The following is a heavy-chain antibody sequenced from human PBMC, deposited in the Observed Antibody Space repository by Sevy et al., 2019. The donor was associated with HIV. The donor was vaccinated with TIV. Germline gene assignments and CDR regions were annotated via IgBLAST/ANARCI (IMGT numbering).Heavy chain of an antibody. Sequence: ASVKVSCKASGYTFTGYYMHWVRQAPGQGLEWMGWINPNSGGTNYAQKFQGRVTMTRDTSISTAYMELSRLRSDDTAVYYCARVVYDYVWGSYRYSPTSWFDPWGQGTLVTVSS. D-gene: IGHD3-16*02. CDR1: GYTFTGYY. CDR3: ARVVYDYVWGSYRYSPTSWFDP. V-gene: IGHV1-2*02. J-gene: IGHJ5*02. CDR2: INPNSGGT.